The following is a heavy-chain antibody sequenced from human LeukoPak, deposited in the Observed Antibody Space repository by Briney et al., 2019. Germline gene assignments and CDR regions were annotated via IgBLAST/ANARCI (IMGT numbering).Heavy chain of an antibody. CDR2: IYISGST. V-gene: IGHV4-4*07. D-gene: IGHD4-17*01. CDR3: ARANGDYDFDYYYYYMDV. Sequence: PSETLSLTCTVSGGSISSYYWSWIRQPAGKGLEWIGRIYISGSTNYNPSLKSRVTMSVDTSKNQFSLKLSSVTAADTAVYYCARANGDYDFDYYYYYMDVWGKGTTVTVSS. CDR1: GGSISSYY. J-gene: IGHJ6*03.